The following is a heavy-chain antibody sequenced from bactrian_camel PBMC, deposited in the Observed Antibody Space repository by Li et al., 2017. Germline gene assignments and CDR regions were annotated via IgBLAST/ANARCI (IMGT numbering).Heavy chain of an antibody. CDR2: ILNTGRSQ. V-gene: IGHV3S42*01. J-gene: IGHJ4*01. CDR1: GFAFGNVP. CDR3: TSYLVPRDD. Sequence: DVQLVESGGGLVQPGGSLRLSCAASGFAFGNVPMSWVRQAPGKGLEWVSGILNTGRSQGYADSVKGRFTISRDNTKNTLYLQLNRLTTEDTARYYCTSYLVPRDDWGQGTQVTVS. D-gene: IGHD2*01.